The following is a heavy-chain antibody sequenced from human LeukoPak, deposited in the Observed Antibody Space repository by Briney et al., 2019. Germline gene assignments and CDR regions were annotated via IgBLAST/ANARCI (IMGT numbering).Heavy chain of an antibody. CDR3: ARWATSFDL. CDR1: GFTFGNYW. J-gene: IGHJ4*02. D-gene: IGHD6-6*01. CDR2: IKQDGSDK. Sequence: GGSLRLSCAAPGFTFGNYWMSWVRQAPGKGLEWVANIKQDGSDKYYVDSVTGRFTISRDNAKNSLYLQMNSLRAEDTAVYYCARWATSFDLWGQGTLVTVSS. V-gene: IGHV3-7*01.